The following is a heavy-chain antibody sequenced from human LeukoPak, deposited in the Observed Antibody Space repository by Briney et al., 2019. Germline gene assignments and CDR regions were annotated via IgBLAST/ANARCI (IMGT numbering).Heavy chain of an antibody. CDR2: IYSSGSN. D-gene: IGHD3-10*01. V-gene: IGHV4-59*01. CDR3: ARVFDSGSQAYFYYMDV. Sequence: TPSETLSLTCNVSGGSIRGYYWSWIRQPPGKGLEWIGYIYSSGSNNYNPSRKSRVTMSVDTSKNQFSLKVSSVTAADTAVYYCARVFDSGSQAYFYYMDVWGKGTTVTISS. J-gene: IGHJ6*03. CDR1: GGSIRGYY.